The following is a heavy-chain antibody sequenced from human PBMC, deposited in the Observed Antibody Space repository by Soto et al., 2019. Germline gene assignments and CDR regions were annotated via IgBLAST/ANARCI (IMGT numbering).Heavy chain of an antibody. Sequence: PGGSLRLSCAASGFTFSSYSMNWVRQAPGKGLEWVSSISSSSSYIYYADSVKGRFTISRDNAKNSLYLQMNSLRAEDTAVYYCARDRNTMIVVGIWFDPWGQGTLVTVS. J-gene: IGHJ5*02. V-gene: IGHV3-21*01. CDR2: ISSSSSYI. CDR3: ARDRNTMIVVGIWFDP. CDR1: GFTFSSYS. D-gene: IGHD3-22*01.